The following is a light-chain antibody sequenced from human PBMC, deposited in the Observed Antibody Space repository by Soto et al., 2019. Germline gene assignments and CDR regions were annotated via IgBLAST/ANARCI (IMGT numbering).Light chain of an antibody. Sequence: DIVMTQSPLSLPVTPGEPASISCRSSQSLLHSNGYNYLDWYLQKPGQSPQLLIYLGSNRASEVLVRFSVSGSGTDFTLKISRVESADVAVYYFMHALLTPFTFGPGTNVDIK. CDR2: LGS. V-gene: IGKV2-28*01. CDR3: MHALLTPFT. CDR1: QSLLHSNGYNY. J-gene: IGKJ3*01.